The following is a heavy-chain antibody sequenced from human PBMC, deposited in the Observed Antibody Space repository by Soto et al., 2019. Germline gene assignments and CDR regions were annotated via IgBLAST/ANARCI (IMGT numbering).Heavy chain of an antibody. Sequence: QVQLVQSGAEVKQPGSSVKVCCKASGGTFSSYAISWVRQAPGQGLEWMGGIIPMFGTADHTQKFQGRVTITAVESTTTAYMELSSLRSEDTALYYCARGYSYGNNFYYYYGMEVWGQGTTVTVSS. J-gene: IGHJ6*02. D-gene: IGHD5-18*01. V-gene: IGHV1-69*01. CDR3: ARGYSYGNNFYYYYGMEV. CDR1: GGTFSSYA. CDR2: IIPMFGTA.